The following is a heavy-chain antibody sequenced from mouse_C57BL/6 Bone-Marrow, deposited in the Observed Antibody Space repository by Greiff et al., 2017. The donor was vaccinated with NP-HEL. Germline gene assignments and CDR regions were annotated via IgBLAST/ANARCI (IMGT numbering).Heavy chain of an antibody. V-gene: IGHV3-6*01. Sequence: EVQVVESGPGLVKPSQSLSFSCSVSGYSITSGYYCYLIRQPPGNILLLVVFISYDGSNNYPPSFTNRIPFTRDTSKNQFFLMLNSVTTEDTATYYCARDLLGYFDYWGQGTTLTVSS. CDR2: ISYDGSN. CDR3: ARDLLGYFDY. D-gene: IGHD1-1*01. CDR1: GYSITSGYY. J-gene: IGHJ2*01.